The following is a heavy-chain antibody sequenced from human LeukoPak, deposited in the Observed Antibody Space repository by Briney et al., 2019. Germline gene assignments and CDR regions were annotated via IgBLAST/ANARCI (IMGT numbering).Heavy chain of an antibody. CDR2: INSDGSRT. Sequence: PGGSLRLSCEASEFTFSFYWMHWVRQAPGKGLVWVSHINSDGSRTSYADSVKGRFTISRDNAKKTLYLQMNSLRAEDTAVYYCATDRRYSGYDWGQGTLVTVSS. CDR1: EFTFSFYW. V-gene: IGHV3-74*01. CDR3: ATDRRYSGYD. J-gene: IGHJ4*02. D-gene: IGHD5-12*01.